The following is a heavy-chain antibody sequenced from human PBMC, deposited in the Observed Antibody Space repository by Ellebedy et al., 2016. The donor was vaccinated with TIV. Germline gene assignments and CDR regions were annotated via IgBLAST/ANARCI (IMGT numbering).Heavy chain of an antibody. CDR3: ARGLTMIVDPDI. V-gene: IGHV4-31*03. D-gene: IGHD3-22*01. Sequence: SETLSLXXTVSGGSISSGGYYWSWIRQHPGKGLEWIGYIYYSGSTYYNPSLKSRVTISVDTSKNQFSLKLSSVTAADTAVYYCARGLTMIVDPDIWGQGTMVTVSS. CDR2: IYYSGST. CDR1: GGSISSGGYY. J-gene: IGHJ3*02.